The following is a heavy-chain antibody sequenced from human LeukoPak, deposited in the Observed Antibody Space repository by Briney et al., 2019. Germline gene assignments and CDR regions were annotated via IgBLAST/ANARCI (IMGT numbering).Heavy chain of an antibody. J-gene: IGHJ4*02. CDR2: TSSDLNVK. CDR1: GFTFRNYV. Sequence: GGSLRLSCAASGFTFRNYVIHWVRRAPGKGLEWVAVTSSDLNVKLYADSVKGRFTISRDNSRSTLYLQMNSLRPEDTAIYYCARGGYYGSGSPPSLYFDYWGQGTLVTVSS. CDR3: ARGGYYGSGSPPSLYFDY. V-gene: IGHV3-30-3*01. D-gene: IGHD3-10*01.